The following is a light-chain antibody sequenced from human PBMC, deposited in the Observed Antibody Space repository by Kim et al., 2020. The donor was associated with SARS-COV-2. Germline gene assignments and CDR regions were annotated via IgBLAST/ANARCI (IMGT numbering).Light chain of an antibody. J-gene: IGLJ2*01. Sequence: SYELTQPPSVSVAPGQTASITCGGNNIGNKNVHWYQHKPGQAPLLVISYDSDRPAGIPDQFSGSNSGNTATLTISRVEAGDEADSYCQVWDSGSDHVVFG. CDR2: YDS. CDR3: QVWDSGSDHVV. CDR1: NIGNKN. V-gene: IGLV3-21*04.